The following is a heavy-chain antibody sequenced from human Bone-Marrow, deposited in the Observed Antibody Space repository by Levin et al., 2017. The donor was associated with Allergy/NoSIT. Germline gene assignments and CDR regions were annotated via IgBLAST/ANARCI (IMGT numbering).Heavy chain of an antibody. J-gene: IGHJ6*02. CDR2: IKSKTDGGTT. CDR1: GFTFSNAW. Sequence: GESLKISCAASGFTFSNAWMSWVRQAPGKGLEWVGRIKSKTDGGTTDYAAPVKGRFTISRDDSKNTLYLQMNSLKTEDTAVYYCTTDREREYYYGMDVWGQGTTVTVSS. CDR3: TTDREREYYYGMDV. V-gene: IGHV3-15*01.